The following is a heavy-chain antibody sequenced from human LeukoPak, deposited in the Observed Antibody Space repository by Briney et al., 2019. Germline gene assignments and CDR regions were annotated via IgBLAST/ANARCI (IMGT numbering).Heavy chain of an antibody. CDR1: GGSISSYY. D-gene: IGHD3-22*01. Sequence: SETLSLTCTVSGGSISSYYWSWIRQPAGRGLEWIGRIYTSGSSNYNPSLNSRVTMSVDTSKNQFSLNLSSVTAADTAVYYCARDPHDSSGHYAGFDHWGQGTLVTVSS. J-gene: IGHJ4*02. V-gene: IGHV4-4*07. CDR3: ARDPHDSSGHYAGFDH. CDR2: IYTSGSS.